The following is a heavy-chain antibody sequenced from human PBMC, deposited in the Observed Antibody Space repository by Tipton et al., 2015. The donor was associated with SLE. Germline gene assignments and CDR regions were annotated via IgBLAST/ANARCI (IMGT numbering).Heavy chain of an antibody. CDR3: AREVSLTGTTSFFDY. CDR1: GGSFSGYY. CDR2: INHSGST. D-gene: IGHD1-7*01. J-gene: IGHJ4*02. Sequence: TLSLTCAVYGGSFSGYYWSCIRQPPGKGLEWIGEINHSGSTNYNPSLKSRVTISIDASKNQFSLKLSSVTAADTAVYYCAREVSLTGTTSFFDYWGQGTLVTVSS. V-gene: IGHV4-34*01.